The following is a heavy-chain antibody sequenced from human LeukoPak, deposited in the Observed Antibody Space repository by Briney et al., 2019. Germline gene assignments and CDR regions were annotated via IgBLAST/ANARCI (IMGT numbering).Heavy chain of an antibody. CDR3: ARGWLRSGFDL. CDR1: GDSVSSA. J-gene: IGHJ4*02. D-gene: IGHD5-12*01. V-gene: IGHV6-1*01. CDR2: TYYSSKWYT. Sequence: SQTLSLTRAISGDSVSSAWNWIRQSPSRGLEWLGRTYYSSKWYTDYAVSVKGRVSINPDTSKNQLSLQLSSVTPEDTAVYYCARGWLRSGFDLWGQGTLVTVSS.